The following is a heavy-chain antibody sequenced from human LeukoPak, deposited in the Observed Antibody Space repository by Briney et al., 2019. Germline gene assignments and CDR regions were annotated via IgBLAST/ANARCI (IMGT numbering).Heavy chain of an antibody. J-gene: IGHJ4*02. V-gene: IGHV4-4*02. CDR1: GAFITNSHW. CDR3: ATYFYGEYGSYYFDY. D-gene: IGHD4-17*01. CDR2: IYHSGTT. Sequence: SGTPSLTCAVSGAFITNSHWWSWARQPPGKGLEWIGEIYHSGTTNYNPSLQSRVTMSVDKSKNQFSLKPSSVTAADTAVYYCATYFYGEYGSYYFDYWGQGTLVTVSS.